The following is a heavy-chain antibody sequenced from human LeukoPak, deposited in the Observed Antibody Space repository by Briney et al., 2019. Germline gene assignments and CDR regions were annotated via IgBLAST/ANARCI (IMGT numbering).Heavy chain of an antibody. Sequence: GGSLRLSCAASGFTFSSYGMHWVRQAPGKGLEWVAVMWYDGSNKYYADSVKGRFTISRDNSKNTLYLQMNSLRAEDTAVYYCARDLIYYYDSSGYQDYWGQGTLVTVSS. V-gene: IGHV3-33*01. CDR1: GFTFSSYG. J-gene: IGHJ4*02. CDR3: ARDLIYYYDSSGYQDY. CDR2: MWYDGSNK. D-gene: IGHD3-22*01.